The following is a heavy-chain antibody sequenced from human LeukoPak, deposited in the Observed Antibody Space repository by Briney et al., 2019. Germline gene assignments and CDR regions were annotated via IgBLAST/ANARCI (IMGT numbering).Heavy chain of an antibody. Sequence: ASVKVSCKASGYTFTSYAMNWVRQAPGQGLERMGWINTNTGNPTYAQGFTGRFVFSLDTSVSTAYLQISSLKAEDTAVYYCASGSYSSGWHQANDYWGQGTLVTVSS. CDR2: INTNTGNP. V-gene: IGHV7-4-1*02. D-gene: IGHD6-19*01. J-gene: IGHJ4*02. CDR3: ASGSYSSGWHQANDY. CDR1: GYTFTSYA.